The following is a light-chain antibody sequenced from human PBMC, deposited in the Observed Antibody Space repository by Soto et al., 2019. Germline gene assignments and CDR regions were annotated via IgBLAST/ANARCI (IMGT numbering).Light chain of an antibody. J-gene: IGLJ3*02. CDR1: SSDVGDYNY. CDR3: CSYAGTYTWV. CDR2: DVS. V-gene: IGLV2-11*01. Sequence: QSALTQPRSVSGSPGQSVTISCTGTSSDVGDYNYVSWYRQHPGKAPKLMIYDVSKRPSGVPDRFSGSKSGNTASLTISGLQAEDEADYYCCSYAGTYTWVFGGGTKLTVL.